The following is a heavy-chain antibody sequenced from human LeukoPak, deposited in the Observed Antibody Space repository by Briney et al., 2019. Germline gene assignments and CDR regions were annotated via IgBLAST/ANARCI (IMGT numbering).Heavy chain of an antibody. CDR3: ARVRAVAGGNYFDY. CDR1: GFTFSSYE. D-gene: IGHD6-19*01. V-gene: IGHV3-48*03. CDR2: ISSSGSTI. J-gene: IGHJ4*02. Sequence: PGGSLRLSCAAPGFTFSSYEMNWVRQAPGKGLEWVSYISSSGSTIYYADSVKGRFTISRDNAKNSLYLQMNSLRAEDTAVYYCARVRAVAGGNYFDYWGQGTLVTVSS.